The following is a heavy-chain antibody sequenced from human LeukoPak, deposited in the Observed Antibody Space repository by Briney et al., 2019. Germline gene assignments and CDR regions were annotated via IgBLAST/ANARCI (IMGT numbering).Heavy chain of an antibody. CDR2: INSGGGT. Sequence: GGSLRLSCAASGFTISGFYMTWVRQAPGKGLEWVSVINSGGGTYYADSVRGRFTISRDNSKNTLSLQMNSLRAEDTAVYYCVRDTTPFGYSYDSWGQGTLVTVSS. CDR1: GFTISGFY. V-gene: IGHV3-66*01. J-gene: IGHJ4*02. CDR3: VRDTTPFGYSYDS. D-gene: IGHD5-12*01.